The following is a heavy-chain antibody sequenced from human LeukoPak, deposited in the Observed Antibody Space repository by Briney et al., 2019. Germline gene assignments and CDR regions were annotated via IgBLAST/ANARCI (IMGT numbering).Heavy chain of an antibody. V-gene: IGHV5-51*01. CDR3: ARQYYYDSSGKNAFDI. D-gene: IGHD3-22*01. Sequence: GESLQISCKGSGYSFTSYWIGWVRQMPGKGLEWMGIIYPGDSDTRYSPSFQGQVTISADKSISTAYLQWSSLKASDTAMYYCARQYYYDSSGKNAFDIWGQGTMVTVSS. CDR2: IYPGDSDT. CDR1: GYSFTSYW. J-gene: IGHJ3*02.